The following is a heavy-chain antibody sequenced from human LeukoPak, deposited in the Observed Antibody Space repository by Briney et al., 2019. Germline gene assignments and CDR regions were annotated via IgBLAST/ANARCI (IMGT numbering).Heavy chain of an antibody. CDR2: IYYSGST. CDR3: ARLSPHSIVVVPAAILPDY. V-gene: IGHV4-59*08. CDR1: GAPITLYY. Sequence: SETLSLTCTVCGAPITLYYWSWIRQPPGKGLEWIGYIYYSGSTNYNPSLKSRVTISVDTSKNQFSLKLSSVTAADTAVYYCARLSPHSIVVVPAAILPDYWGQGTLVTVSS. J-gene: IGHJ4*02. D-gene: IGHD2-2*01.